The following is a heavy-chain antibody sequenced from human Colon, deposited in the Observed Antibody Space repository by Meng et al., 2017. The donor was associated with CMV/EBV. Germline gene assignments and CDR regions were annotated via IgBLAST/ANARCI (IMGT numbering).Heavy chain of an antibody. D-gene: IGHD3-16*01. CDR3: ARVGGRYNTLGGMDV. V-gene: IGHV4-39*07. J-gene: IGHJ6*02. CDR2: IYYSGST. CDR1: GGSISSSSYY. Sequence: SETLSLTCTVSGGSISSSSYYCGWLRQPPGKGLEWIGRIYYSGSTYYNPSLKIRVTISVDTSKIQFSLKLSSVTTADTAMYYCARVGGRYNTLGGMDVWGQGTTVTVSS.